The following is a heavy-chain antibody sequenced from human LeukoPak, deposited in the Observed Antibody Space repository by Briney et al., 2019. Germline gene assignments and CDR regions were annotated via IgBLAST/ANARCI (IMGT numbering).Heavy chain of an antibody. J-gene: IGHJ4*02. Sequence: GASVKVSCKASGYTFTGYYMHWVRQAPGQGLEWMGGIIPIFGTANYAQKFQGRVTITADESTSTAYMELCSLRSEDTAVYYCARGGRGSSWYYTLFDYWGQGTLVTVSS. CDR1: GYTFTGYY. V-gene: IGHV1-69*13. CDR2: IIPIFGTA. D-gene: IGHD6-13*01. CDR3: ARGGRGSSWYYTLFDY.